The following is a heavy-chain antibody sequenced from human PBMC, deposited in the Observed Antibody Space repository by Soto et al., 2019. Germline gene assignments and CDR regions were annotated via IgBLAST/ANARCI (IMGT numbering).Heavy chain of an antibody. Sequence: GGSLRLSCAASGFTFSSYGMHWVRQAPGKGLEWVAVIWYDGSNKYYADSVKGRFTISRDNSKNTLYLQMNSLRAEDTAVYYCARDNRLAAEAGYGMDVWGPGTTVTVSS. CDR2: IWYDGSNK. J-gene: IGHJ6*02. V-gene: IGHV3-33*01. CDR3: ARDNRLAAEAGYGMDV. CDR1: GFTFSSYG. D-gene: IGHD3-9*01.